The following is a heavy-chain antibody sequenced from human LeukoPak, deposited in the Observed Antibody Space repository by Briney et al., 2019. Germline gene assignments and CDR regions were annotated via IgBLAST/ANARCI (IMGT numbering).Heavy chain of an antibody. Sequence: SETLSLTCAVYGGSFSGYYWSWIRQPPGKGLEWIGEINHSGSTNYNPSLKSRVTISVDTSKNQFSLKLSPVTAADTAVYYCARGPLSAPIDYWGQGTLVTVSS. D-gene: IGHD3-3*01. J-gene: IGHJ4*02. V-gene: IGHV4-34*01. CDR1: GGSFSGYY. CDR2: INHSGST. CDR3: ARGPLSAPIDY.